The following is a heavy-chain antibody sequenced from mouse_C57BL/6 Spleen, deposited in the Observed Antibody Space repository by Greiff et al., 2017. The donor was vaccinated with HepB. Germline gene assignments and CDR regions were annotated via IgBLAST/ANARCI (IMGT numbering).Heavy chain of an antibody. V-gene: IGHV7-3*01. CDR1: GFTFTDYY. CDR3: ARFPAGGFDY. Sequence: EVQVVESGGGLVQPGGSLSLSCAASGFTFTDYYMSWVRQPPGKALEWLGFIRNKANGYTTEYSASVKGRFTISRDNSQSILYLQMNALRAEDSATYYCARFPAGGFDYWGQGTTLTVSS. CDR2: IRNKANGYTT. J-gene: IGHJ2*01.